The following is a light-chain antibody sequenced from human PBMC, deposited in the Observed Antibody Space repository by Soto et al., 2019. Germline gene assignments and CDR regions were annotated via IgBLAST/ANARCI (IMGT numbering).Light chain of an antibody. V-gene: IGLV4-69*01. CDR3: QTWGTGFHVV. Sequence: QLVLTQSPSASAPLGASVKLTCTLSSGHSDYAIAWHQQQPEKGPRYLMKLNSDGSHSKGDGIPDRFSGSRSGAERYLTISSLQSDDEGDYYCQTWGTGFHVVFGEGTKLTVL. CDR2: LNSDGSH. CDR1: SGHSDYA. J-gene: IGLJ2*01.